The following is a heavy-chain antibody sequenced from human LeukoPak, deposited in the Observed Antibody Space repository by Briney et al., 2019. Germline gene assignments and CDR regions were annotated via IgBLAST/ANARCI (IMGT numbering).Heavy chain of an antibody. Sequence: ASVKVSCKASGYSFTSYAMHWVRQAPGQRLEWMGWIYAGNGNTQFSQNFQGRVTFTRDTSASTAYMELSSLRSEDTAVYYCARGCCSSTSCQYYLDYWGQGTLVTVSS. D-gene: IGHD2-2*01. CDR2: IYAGNGNT. V-gene: IGHV1-3*01. J-gene: IGHJ4*02. CDR3: ARGCCSSTSCQYYLDY. CDR1: GYSFTSYA.